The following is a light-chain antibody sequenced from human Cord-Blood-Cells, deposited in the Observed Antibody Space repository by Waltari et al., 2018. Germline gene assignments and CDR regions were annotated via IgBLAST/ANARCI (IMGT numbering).Light chain of an antibody. V-gene: IGKV3-15*01. Sequence: EIVMTQSPATLSVSPGERATLSCRASQSVSSNLAWYQQTPGQAPRLLIYGASTRATGIPARFRGSGSGTEFTLTISSLQSEDFAVYYCQQYNNWPPFTFGPGTKVDIK. J-gene: IGKJ3*01. CDR2: GAS. CDR3: QQYNNWPPFT. CDR1: QSVSSN.